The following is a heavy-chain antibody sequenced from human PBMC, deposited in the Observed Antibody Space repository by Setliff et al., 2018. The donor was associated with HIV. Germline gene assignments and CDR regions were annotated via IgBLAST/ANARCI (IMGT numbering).Heavy chain of an antibody. J-gene: IGHJ6*02. CDR3: ARARDDSYGSGSYYKGMDV. D-gene: IGHD3-10*01. V-gene: IGHV3-21*04. CDR1: GFTFSSYS. CDR2: ISSSSSYI. Sequence: GGSLRLSCAASGFTFSSYSMNWVRQAPGKGLEWVSSISSSSSYIYYADSVKGRFSISRDNAKNSLYLQMNSLRAEDTALYYCARARDDSYGSGSYYKGMDVWGQGTTVTVS.